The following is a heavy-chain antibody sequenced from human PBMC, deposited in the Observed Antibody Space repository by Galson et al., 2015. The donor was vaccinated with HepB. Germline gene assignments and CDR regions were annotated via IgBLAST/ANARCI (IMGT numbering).Heavy chain of an antibody. Sequence: SLRLYCAASGFTFSSYGMHWVRQAPGKGLEWVAVIWYDGSNKYYADSVKGRFTISRDNSKNTLYLQMNSLRAEDTAVYYCASEAYCGGDCYSPYHDAFDIWGQGTMVTVSS. CDR2: IWYDGSNK. V-gene: IGHV3-33*01. CDR3: ASEAYCGGDCYSPYHDAFDI. J-gene: IGHJ3*02. D-gene: IGHD2-21*01. CDR1: GFTFSSYG.